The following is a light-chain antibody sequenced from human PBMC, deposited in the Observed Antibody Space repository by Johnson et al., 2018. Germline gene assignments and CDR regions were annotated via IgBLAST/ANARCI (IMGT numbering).Light chain of an antibody. V-gene: IGLV1-51*02. CDR3: GTWDSSLSAVNV. CDR1: SSNIGNNY. Sequence: QSVLTQPPSVSAAPGQKVTISCSGSSSNIGNNYVSWYQQLPGTAPKLLIYENNKRPSGIPDRFSGSKSGPSATLAITGLQTGHEADYYCGTWDSSLSAVNVFGTGTKVTVL. CDR2: ENN. J-gene: IGLJ1*01.